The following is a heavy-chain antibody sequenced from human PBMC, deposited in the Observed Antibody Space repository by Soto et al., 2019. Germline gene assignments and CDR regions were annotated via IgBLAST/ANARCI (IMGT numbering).Heavy chain of an antibody. V-gene: IGHV3-66*01. J-gene: IGHJ4*02. Sequence: EVQLVESGGALVQPGGSLRLSCAASGFSVSISYMSWVRQLPGKGLEWVSIMYSGGQTYYAASVKGRFTVSRDSSNNTLYLQMSSLRAEDTAIYYCARRKSCSSTTCFDFWGQGTLVTVSS. D-gene: IGHD2-2*01. CDR2: MYSGGQT. CDR1: GFSVSISY. CDR3: ARRKSCSSTTCFDF.